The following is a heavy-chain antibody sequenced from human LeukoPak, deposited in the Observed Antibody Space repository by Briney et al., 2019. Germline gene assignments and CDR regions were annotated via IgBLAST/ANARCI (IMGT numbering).Heavy chain of an antibody. J-gene: IGHJ3*02. V-gene: IGHV4-39*01. D-gene: IGHD4-17*01. CDR3: ARRDYGDAFDI. CDR2: IFYSGST. CDR1: GGSINTNSYY. Sequence: SETLSLTCTVSGGSINTNSYYWGWIRQPPGKGLEYIGYIFYSGSTYYNPSLKSRVTISIDTSKNQFSVKLSSVTAADTAVYYCARRDYGDAFDIWGQGTMVTVSS.